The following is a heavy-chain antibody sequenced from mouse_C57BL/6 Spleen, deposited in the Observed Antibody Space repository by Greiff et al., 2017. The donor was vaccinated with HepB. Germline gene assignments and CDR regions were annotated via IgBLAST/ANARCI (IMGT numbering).Heavy chain of an antibody. J-gene: IGHJ2*01. V-gene: IGHV3-6*01. CDR3: AREDHYYGSSYFDD. Sequence: EVKLMESGPGLVKPSQSLSLTCSVTGYSITSGYYWNWIRQFPGNKLEWMGYISYDGSNNYNPSLKNRISITRDTSKNQFFLKLNSVTTEDTATYYCAREDHYYGSSYFDDWGQGTTLTVSS. D-gene: IGHD1-1*01. CDR1: GYSITSGYY. CDR2: ISYDGSN.